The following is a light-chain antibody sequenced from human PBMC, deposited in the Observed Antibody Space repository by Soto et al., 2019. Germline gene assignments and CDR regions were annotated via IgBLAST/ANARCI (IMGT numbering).Light chain of an antibody. Sequence: QSVLTQPASVSGSPGQSITISCTGTSSDIGGYEYVSWYQQQPGKAPKRIIYDVSDRPSGVSNRFSGSKSGNTASLAISGLQAEDEADYYGTSYTSSNPLGVFGTGTKVTVL. V-gene: IGLV2-14*03. J-gene: IGLJ1*01. CDR2: DVS. CDR3: TSYTSSNPLGV. CDR1: SSDIGGYEY.